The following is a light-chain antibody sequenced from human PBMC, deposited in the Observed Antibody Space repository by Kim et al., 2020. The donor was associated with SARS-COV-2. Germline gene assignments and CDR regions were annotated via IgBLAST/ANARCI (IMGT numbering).Light chain of an antibody. J-gene: IGLJ2*01. CDR3: HSYDSTNHV. Sequence: GKTITITCTRSSGSIGTNYVQWYQQRPGGAPTPVIYENDQRPSGVPDRFSGSIDSSSNSASLTISGLTTGDEADYFCHSYDSTNHVFGGGTKVTVL. CDR1: SGSIGTNY. V-gene: IGLV6-57*03. CDR2: END.